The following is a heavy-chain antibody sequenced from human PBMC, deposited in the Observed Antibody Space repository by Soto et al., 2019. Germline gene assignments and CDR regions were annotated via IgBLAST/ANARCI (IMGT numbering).Heavy chain of an antibody. Sequence: QVQLVESGGGVVQPGRSLRLSCEGSGFTFASYGIHWVRQAPGKGLEWVAVVSPDGTKKYHPDSMKGRFSVSRDNSKNTLFLEMSTLSPEDSGLYYCAKAPVAARPVSRHNHFGVDVWGQGTMVIVSS. V-gene: IGHV3-30*18. CDR2: VSPDGTKK. J-gene: IGHJ6*02. D-gene: IGHD6-6*01. CDR3: AKAPVAARPVSRHNHFGVDV. CDR1: GFTFASYG.